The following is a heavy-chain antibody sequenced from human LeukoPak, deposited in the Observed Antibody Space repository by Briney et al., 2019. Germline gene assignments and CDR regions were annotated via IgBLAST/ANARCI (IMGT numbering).Heavy chain of an antibody. Sequence: ASVKVSCKASGYTFTSYGISWVRQAPGQGLEWMGWISAYNGNTNYAQKLQGRVTMTTDTSTSTAYMELRSLRSDDTAVYCCARGGYYYDSSGYYRFDYWGQGTLVTVSS. CDR2: ISAYNGNT. J-gene: IGHJ4*02. CDR3: ARGGYYYDSSGYYRFDY. D-gene: IGHD3-22*01. CDR1: GYTFTSYG. V-gene: IGHV1-18*01.